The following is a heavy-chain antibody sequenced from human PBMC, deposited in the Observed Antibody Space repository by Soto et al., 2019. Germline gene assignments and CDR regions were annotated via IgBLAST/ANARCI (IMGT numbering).Heavy chain of an antibody. D-gene: IGHD2-15*01. J-gene: IGHJ6*02. CDR2: IYYSGST. CDR3: ARDSRVVVAAYSLLGMDV. V-gene: IGHV4-59*01. CDR1: GGSISSYY. Sequence: SETLSLTCTVSGGSISSYYWSCIRQPPGKGLEWIGYIYYSGSTNYNPSLKSRVTISVDTSKNQFSLKLSSVTAADTAVYYCARDSRVVVAAYSLLGMDVWGQGTTVTVSS.